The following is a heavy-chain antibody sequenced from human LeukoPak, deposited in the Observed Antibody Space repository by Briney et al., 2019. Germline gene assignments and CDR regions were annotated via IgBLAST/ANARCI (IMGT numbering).Heavy chain of an antibody. Sequence: GGSLRLSCAASGFTFSSYSMNWVRQAPGKGLEWVSSISSSSSYIYYADSVKGRFTISRDNAKNSLYLQMNSLRAEDTAVYYCARDKVERFGELLPYDYWGQGTLVTVSS. CDR3: ARDKVERFGELLPYDY. V-gene: IGHV3-21*01. CDR1: GFTFSSYS. CDR2: ISSSSSYI. D-gene: IGHD3-10*01. J-gene: IGHJ4*02.